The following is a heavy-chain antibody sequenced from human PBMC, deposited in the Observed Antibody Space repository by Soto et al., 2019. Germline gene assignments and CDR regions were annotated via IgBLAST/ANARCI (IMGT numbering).Heavy chain of an antibody. J-gene: IGHJ3*02. D-gene: IGHD6-19*01. CDR2: IYYSGST. CDR1: GGSISSSSYY. Sequence: QLQLQESGPGLVKPSETLSLTCTVSGGSISSSSYYWGWIRQPPGKGLEWIGSIYYSGSTYYNPSLKSRVTISVDTSKNQFSLKLSSVTAADTAVYYCARTSYSSGWYLTDGAAAFDIWGQGTMVTVSS. CDR3: ARTSYSSGWYLTDGAAAFDI. V-gene: IGHV4-39*01.